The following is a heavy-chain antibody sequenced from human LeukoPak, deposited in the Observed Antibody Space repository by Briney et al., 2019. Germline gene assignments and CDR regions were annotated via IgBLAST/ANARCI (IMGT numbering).Heavy chain of an antibody. CDR1: GGSISSGGYY. CDR2: IYYSGST. D-gene: IGHD3-10*01. V-gene: IGHV4-39*07. J-gene: IGHJ4*02. Sequence: PSETLSLTCTVSGGSISSGGYYWSWIRQPPGKGLEWIGSIYYSGSTYYNPSLKSRVTISVDTSKNQFSLKLSSVTAADTAVYYCARDLNPMVRGVINYWGQGTLVTVSS. CDR3: ARDLNPMVRGVINY.